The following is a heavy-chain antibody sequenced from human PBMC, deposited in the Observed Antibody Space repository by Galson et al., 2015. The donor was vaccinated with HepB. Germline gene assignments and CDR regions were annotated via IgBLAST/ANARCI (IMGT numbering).Heavy chain of an antibody. CDR3: ARGGTLVVPAAPAYCYYYYMDV. CDR2: MNPNSGNT. V-gene: IGHV1-8*01. Sequence: SVKVSCKASGYTFTSYDINWVRQATGQGLEWMGWMNPNSGNTGYAQKFQGRVTMTRNTSISTAYMELSSLRSEDTAVYYCARGGTLVVPAAPAYCYYYYMDVWGKGTTVTVSS. D-gene: IGHD2-2*01. CDR1: GYTFTSYD. J-gene: IGHJ6*03.